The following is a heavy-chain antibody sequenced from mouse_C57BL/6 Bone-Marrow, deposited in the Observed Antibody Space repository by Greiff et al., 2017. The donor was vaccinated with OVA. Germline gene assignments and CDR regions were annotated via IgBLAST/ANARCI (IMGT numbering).Heavy chain of an antibody. Sequence: EVKLVESGGGLVKPGGSLKLSCAASGFTFSDYGMHWVRQAPEKGLEWVAYISSGSSTIYYADTVKGRFTITRDNYNNTLFLHMTSLRSEDTAMYYCASTRAMDYWGQGTSVTVSS. J-gene: IGHJ4*01. CDR1: GFTFSDYG. V-gene: IGHV5-17*01. D-gene: IGHD3-1*01. CDR2: ISSGSSTI. CDR3: ASTRAMDY.